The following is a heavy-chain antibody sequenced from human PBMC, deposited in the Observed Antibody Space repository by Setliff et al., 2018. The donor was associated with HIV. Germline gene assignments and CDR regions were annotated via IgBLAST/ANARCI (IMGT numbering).Heavy chain of an antibody. D-gene: IGHD3-10*01. J-gene: IGHJ5*02. CDR2: IYYDGTT. CDR1: GGSMSGLY. V-gene: IGHV4-59*01. CDR3: ARGGASSHWLGP. Sequence: SETLSLTCTVSGGSMSGLYWSWIRQPPGKGLEWVGYIYYDGTTTYNPSLKSRATISVDTSENQFSLMLSSATAADTAVYYCARGGASSHWLGPWGKGILVTVSS.